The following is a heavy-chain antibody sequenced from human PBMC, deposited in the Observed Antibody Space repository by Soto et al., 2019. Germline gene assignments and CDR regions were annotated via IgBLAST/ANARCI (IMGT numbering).Heavy chain of an antibody. Sequence: EGSLRLSCAASGFTFSDYVMRWVRQAPGKGLEWVSSLSGGGNKYYADSVKGRFTISRDNSKNTLYLQMNSLRAEDTAVYYCARGRYYDFWCGYHPKHDYYYYYMDVWGKGTTVTVS. CDR1: GFTFSDYV. CDR2: LSGGGNK. D-gene: IGHD3-3*01. J-gene: IGHJ6*03. CDR3: ARGRYYDFWCGYHPKHDYYYYYMDV. V-gene: IGHV3-23*01.